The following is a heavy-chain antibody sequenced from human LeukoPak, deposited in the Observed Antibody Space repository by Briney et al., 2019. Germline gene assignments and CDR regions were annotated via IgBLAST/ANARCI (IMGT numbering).Heavy chain of an antibody. CDR2: IYHSGST. D-gene: IGHD6-19*01. CDR1: GGSISSSNW. J-gene: IGHJ4*02. Sequence: SGTLSLTCAVSGGSISSSNWWSWVRQPPGKGLEWIGEIYHSGSTNYNPSLKSRVTISVDKSKNQFSLKLSSVTAADTAVYYCARAVPYSSGWRHFDYWGQGTLVAVSS. CDR3: ARAVPYSSGWRHFDY. V-gene: IGHV4-4*02.